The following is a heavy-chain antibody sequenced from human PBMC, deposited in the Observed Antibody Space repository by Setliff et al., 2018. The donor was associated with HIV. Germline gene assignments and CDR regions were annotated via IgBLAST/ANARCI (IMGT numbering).Heavy chain of an antibody. CDR3: AREVKDVSDSDAFDI. J-gene: IGHJ3*02. V-gene: IGHV4-30-4*08. CDR1: GGSIRSDNHF. CDR2: IDYIGRP. D-gene: IGHD2-21*01. Sequence: SETLSLTCIVSGGSIRSDNHFWSWVRQPPGKGLEWIGFIDYIGRPYYNPSLNSRVSISVDTARNQFSLNLWSVTAADTAVYFCAREVKDVSDSDAFDIWGQGTTVTVSS.